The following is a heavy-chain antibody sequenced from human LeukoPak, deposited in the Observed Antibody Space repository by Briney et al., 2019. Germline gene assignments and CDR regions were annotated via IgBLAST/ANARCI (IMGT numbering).Heavy chain of an antibody. V-gene: IGHV3-30*02. J-gene: IGHJ4*02. CDR2: IRDDGNRK. D-gene: IGHD6-13*01. CDR3: AKIARNSSSWYSGFDF. Sequence: GGSLRLSCVASGVTFRIYGMHGGRRAPGKGLEWVAFIRDDGNRKFYGGSVKGRYAISRDNPRNTLYLQLHSLRHEDPAVYYCAKIARNSSSWYSGFDFWGQGNLVTVSS. CDR1: GVTFRIYG.